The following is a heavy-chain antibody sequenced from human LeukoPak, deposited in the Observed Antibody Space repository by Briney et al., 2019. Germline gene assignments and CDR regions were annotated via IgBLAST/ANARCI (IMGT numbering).Heavy chain of an antibody. D-gene: IGHD5-24*01. Sequence: ASVKVSCKASGYTFTSYGISWVRQAPGQGLEWMGWISAYNGNTNYAQKLQGRVTITADESTSTAYMELSSLRSEDTAVYYCARAGSGGALEMGYWGQGTLVTVSS. CDR1: GYTFTSYG. CDR3: ARAGSGGALEMGY. V-gene: IGHV1-18*01. CDR2: ISAYNGNT. J-gene: IGHJ4*02.